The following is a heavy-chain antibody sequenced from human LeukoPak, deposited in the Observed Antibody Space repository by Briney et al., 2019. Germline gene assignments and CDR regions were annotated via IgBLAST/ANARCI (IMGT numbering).Heavy chain of an antibody. CDR1: GYTFTSYG. CDR3: ARDYRLLWFGELSV. CDR2: ISAYNGNT. J-gene: IGHJ3*01. Sequence: GASVKVSCKASGYTFTSYGISWVRQASGQGLEWMGWISAYNGNTNYAQKLQGRVTMTTDTSTSTAYMELRSLRSDDTAVYYCARDYRLLWFGELSVWGQGTMVTVSS. D-gene: IGHD3-10*01. V-gene: IGHV1-18*01.